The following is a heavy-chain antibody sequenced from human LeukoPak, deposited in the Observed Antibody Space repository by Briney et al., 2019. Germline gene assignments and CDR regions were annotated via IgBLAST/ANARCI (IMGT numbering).Heavy chain of an antibody. CDR2: INLHTGGA. CDR1: GYTFTDYF. J-gene: IGHJ6*02. Sequence: ASVKVSCKSSGYTFTDYFLHWVRQAPGQGLEWMGCINLHTGGAHYAQKFQGRVTITRNTSISTAYMELSSLRSEDTAVYYCARALRIFVPTYYYGMDVWGQGTTVTVSS. V-gene: IGHV1-2*02. CDR3: ARALRIFVPTYYYGMDV. D-gene: IGHD3-9*01.